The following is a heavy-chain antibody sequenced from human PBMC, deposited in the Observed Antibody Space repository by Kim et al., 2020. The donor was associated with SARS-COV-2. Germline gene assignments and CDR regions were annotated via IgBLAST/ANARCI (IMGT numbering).Heavy chain of an antibody. CDR2: ISSSSSTI. CDR1: GFTFSSYS. V-gene: IGHV3-48*02. J-gene: IGHJ4*02. CDR3: AREDIVVVPAAMRAAGFDY. Sequence: GGSLRLSCAASGFTFSSYSMNWVRQAPGKGLEWVSYISSSSSTIYYADSVKGRFTISRDNAKNSLYLQMNSLRDEDTAVYYCAREDIVVVPAAMRAAGFDYWGQGTLVTVSS. D-gene: IGHD2-2*01.